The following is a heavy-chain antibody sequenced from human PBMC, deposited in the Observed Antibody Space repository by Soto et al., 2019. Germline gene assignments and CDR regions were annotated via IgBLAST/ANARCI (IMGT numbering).Heavy chain of an antibody. CDR2: ISAYNGNT. V-gene: IGHV1-18*01. Sequence: QVQLVQSGAEVKKPGASVKVSCKASGYTFTSYGISWVRQAPGQGLEWMGWISAYNGNTNYAQKLQGRVTMTTDTPTSTANMELRSLRSDDTAVYYCARAPCPTGTTAWYFDLWGRGTLVTVSS. D-gene: IGHD1-1*01. CDR1: GYTFTSYG. CDR3: ARAPCPTGTTAWYFDL. J-gene: IGHJ2*01.